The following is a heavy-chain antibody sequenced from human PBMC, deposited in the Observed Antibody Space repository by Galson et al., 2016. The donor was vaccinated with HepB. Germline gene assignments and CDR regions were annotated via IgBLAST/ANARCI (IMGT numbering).Heavy chain of an antibody. D-gene: IGHD6-19*01. V-gene: IGHV3-53*04. CDR3: ARVSSDWSNAFDI. Sequence: SLRLSCAASGFTVSSNYMSWVRQAPGKGLEWVSVIYSSGSTYYADSVKGRFTISRHNSKNTLYLQMNSLGAEDTAVYYCARVSSDWSNAFDIWGQGTMVTVSA. CDR2: IYSSGST. CDR1: GFTVSSNY. J-gene: IGHJ3*02.